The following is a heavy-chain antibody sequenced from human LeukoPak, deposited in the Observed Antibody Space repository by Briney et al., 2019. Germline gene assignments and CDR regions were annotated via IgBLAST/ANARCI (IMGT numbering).Heavy chain of an antibody. V-gene: IGHV3-74*01. CDR2: INSDGSRT. CDR3: ARTPLGGYGDYDGPTSGY. Sequence: PGGSLRLSCAASGFTFSSYWMHWVRQAPGKGLVWVSRINSDGSRTSYADSVKGRFTIFRDNAKNTLYLQMNRLRAEDTAVYYCARTPLGGYGDYDGPTSGYWGQGTLVTVSS. CDR1: GFTFSSYW. J-gene: IGHJ4*02. D-gene: IGHD4-17*01.